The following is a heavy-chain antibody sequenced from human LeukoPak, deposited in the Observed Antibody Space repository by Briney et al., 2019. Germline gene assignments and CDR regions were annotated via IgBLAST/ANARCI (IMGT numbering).Heavy chain of an antibody. J-gene: IGHJ4*02. CDR3: ARGIRVGDTHTYCSSTSCYLFDY. CDR1: GGSFSGYY. CDR2: INHSGST. D-gene: IGHD2-2*01. V-gene: IGHV4-34*01. Sequence: PSETLSLTCAVYGGSFSGYYWSWIRQPPGNGLEWIGEINHSGSTNYNPSLKSRVTISVDTSKNQFSLKLSSVTAADTAVYYCARGIRVGDTHTYCSSTSCYLFDYWGQGTLVTVSS.